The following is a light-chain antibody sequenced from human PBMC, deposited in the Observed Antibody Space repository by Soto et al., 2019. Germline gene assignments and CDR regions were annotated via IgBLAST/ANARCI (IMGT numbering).Light chain of an antibody. Sequence: QSALTQPRSVSGSPGQSVTISCTGTSGDVGGYNFVSWYQQHPVKAPTLMIFDVSQRPSGVPDRFSGSKSGNTASLTISGLQADDDAGYYCYSYGGSYTWVFGGGTQVTVL. CDR1: SGDVGGYNF. V-gene: IGLV2-11*01. CDR2: DVS. J-gene: IGLJ3*02. CDR3: YSYGGSYTWV.